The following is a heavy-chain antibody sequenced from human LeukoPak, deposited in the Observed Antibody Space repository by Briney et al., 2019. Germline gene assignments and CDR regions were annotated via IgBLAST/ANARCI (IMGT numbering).Heavy chain of an antibody. CDR1: GFTFSSYA. D-gene: IGHD2-2*01. CDR3: ARDQGPIESSSRYFDY. Sequence: GGSLRLSCAASGFTFSSYAMSWVRQAPGKGLEWVSAISGSGGSTYYADSVKGRFTISRHNSKNTLYLQMNSLRADDTAIYYCARDQGPIESSSRYFDYWGQGALVTVSS. J-gene: IGHJ4*02. CDR2: ISGSGGST. V-gene: IGHV3-23*01.